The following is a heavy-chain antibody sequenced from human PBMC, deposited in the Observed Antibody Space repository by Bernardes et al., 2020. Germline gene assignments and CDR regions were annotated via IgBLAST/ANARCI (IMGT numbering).Heavy chain of an antibody. Sequence: GSLRLSCAASGFTFSNHLFSWFRQPPGKGLEWIGEINHSGSTNYNPSLKSRVTISVDTSKNQFSLKLSSVTAADTAVYYCARGRGGDYWGQGTLVTVSS. V-gene: IGHV4-34*01. CDR3: ARGRGGDY. CDR2: INHSGST. CDR1: GFTFSNHL. D-gene: IGHD2-15*01. J-gene: IGHJ4*02.